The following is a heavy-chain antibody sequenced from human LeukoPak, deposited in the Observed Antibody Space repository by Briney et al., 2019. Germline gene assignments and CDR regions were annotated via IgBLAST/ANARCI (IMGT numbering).Heavy chain of an antibody. Sequence: SVKVACKASGYTFTSYGISWVRQAPGQGLEWMGWISAYNGNTNYAQKLQGRVTMTTDTSTSTAYMELRSLRSDDTAVYYCARDEVTYYDILTGYYRESMRFDPWGQGTLVTVSS. J-gene: IGHJ5*02. CDR3: ARDEVTYYDILTGYYRESMRFDP. CDR2: ISAYNGNT. D-gene: IGHD3-9*01. V-gene: IGHV1-18*04. CDR1: GYTFTSYG.